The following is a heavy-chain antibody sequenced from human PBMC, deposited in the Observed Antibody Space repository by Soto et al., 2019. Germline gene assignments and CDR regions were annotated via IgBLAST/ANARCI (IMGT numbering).Heavy chain of an antibody. J-gene: IGHJ4*02. Sequence: PSETLSLTCTVSGGSISSYYWSWIRQPPGKGLEWIGYIYYSGSTNYNPSLKSRVTISVDTSKNQFSLKLSSVTAADTAVYYCARLLRLYSSWEPVRYYFDYWGQGTLVTVSS. D-gene: IGHD6-6*01. CDR3: ARLLRLYSSWEPVRYYFDY. CDR1: GGSISSYY. CDR2: IYYSGST. V-gene: IGHV4-59*08.